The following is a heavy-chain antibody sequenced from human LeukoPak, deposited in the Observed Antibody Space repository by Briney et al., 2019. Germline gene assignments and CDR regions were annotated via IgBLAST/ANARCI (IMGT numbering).Heavy chain of an antibody. CDR2: IYYSGTT. V-gene: IGHV4-30-4*01. CDR3: ARHLGRLGGDY. J-gene: IGHJ4*02. D-gene: IGHD7-27*01. Sequence: PQTLSLTCTVSGGSISSGDYYWNWIRQPPGKGLEWIGYIYYSGTTYYNPSLKSRVTISLDTSKNQFSLKLTSVTAADTAVYYCARHLGRLGGDYWGQGTLVTVPS. CDR1: GGSISSGDYY.